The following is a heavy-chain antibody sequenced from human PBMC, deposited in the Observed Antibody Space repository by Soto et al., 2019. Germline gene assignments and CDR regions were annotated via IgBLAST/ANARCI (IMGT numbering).Heavy chain of an antibody. V-gene: IGHV4-59*01. CDR1: GDSISSYY. CDR2: LYYGRSA. CDR3: ALRSMAVVPEY. J-gene: IGHJ4*02. D-gene: IGHD3-22*01. Sequence: QVQLQESGPGLVKPSETLSLTCAVSGDSISSYYCMWIRQPPGKGLESIGYLYYGRSANYNPSLTSRVTLSVYTSTNTCSLTLGSMTAADTAVYYCALRSMAVVPEYWGQGTLVTVSS.